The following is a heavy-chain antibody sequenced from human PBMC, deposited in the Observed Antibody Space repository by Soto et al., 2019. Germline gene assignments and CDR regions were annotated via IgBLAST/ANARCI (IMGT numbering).Heavy chain of an antibody. Sequence: LRLSCAASGFTFSSYWMSWVRQAPGKGLEWVANIKQDGSEKYYVDSVKGRFTISRDNAKNSLYLQMNSLRAEDTAVYYCAREGGGVVVTATDAFDIWGQGTMVTVSS. D-gene: IGHD2-21*02. CDR3: AREGGGVVVTATDAFDI. V-gene: IGHV3-7*01. J-gene: IGHJ3*02. CDR1: GFTFSSYW. CDR2: IKQDGSEK.